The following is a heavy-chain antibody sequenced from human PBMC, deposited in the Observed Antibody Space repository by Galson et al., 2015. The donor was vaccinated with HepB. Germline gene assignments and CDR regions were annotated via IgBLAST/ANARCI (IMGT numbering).Heavy chain of an antibody. D-gene: IGHD3-22*01. CDR2: IYPGDSDT. Sequence: QSGAEVKKPGESLKISCKGSGYSFTSYWIGWVRQMPGKGLEWMGIIYPGDSDTRYSPSFQGQVTISADKSISTAYLQWSSLKASNTAMYYCARLLYYYDSSGYSFSAFDIWGQGTMVTVSS. CDR3: ARLLYYYDSSGYSFSAFDI. CDR1: GYSFTSYW. V-gene: IGHV5-51*01. J-gene: IGHJ3*02.